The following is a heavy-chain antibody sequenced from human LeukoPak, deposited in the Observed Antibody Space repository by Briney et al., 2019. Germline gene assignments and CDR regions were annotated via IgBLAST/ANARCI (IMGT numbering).Heavy chain of an antibody. Sequence: GGSLRLSCAASGFTFSSYGMHWVRQAPGKGLEWVAFIRYDGSNQFYTDSVKGRFTISRDNSKNTLYLQMNSLRVEDTAVYYCARSRSSSPYDKNLNYWGQGTLVTVSS. V-gene: IGHV3-30*02. CDR3: ARSRSSSPYDKNLNY. CDR2: IRYDGSNQ. D-gene: IGHD3-10*01. J-gene: IGHJ4*02. CDR1: GFTFSSYG.